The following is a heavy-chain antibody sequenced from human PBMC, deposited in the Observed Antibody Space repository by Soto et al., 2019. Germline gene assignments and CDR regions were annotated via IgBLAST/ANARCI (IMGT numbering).Heavy chain of an antibody. Sequence: KASETLSLTCTVSGGSISSSSYYWGWIRQPPGKGLEWIGSIYYSGSTYYNPSLKSRVTISVDTSKNQFSLKLSSVTAADTAVYYCARHHDITMVRGAYWGWFDPWGQGTLVTVSS. V-gene: IGHV4-39*01. D-gene: IGHD3-10*01. CDR1: GGSISSSSYY. CDR3: ARHHDITMVRGAYWGWFDP. CDR2: IYYSGST. J-gene: IGHJ5*02.